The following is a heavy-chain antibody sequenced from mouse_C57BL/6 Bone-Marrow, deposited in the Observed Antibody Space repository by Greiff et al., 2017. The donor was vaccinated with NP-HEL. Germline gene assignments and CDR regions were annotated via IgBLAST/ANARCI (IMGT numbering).Heavy chain of an antibody. CDR2: IHPNSGST. J-gene: IGHJ4*01. V-gene: IGHV1-64*01. D-gene: IGHD3-2*02. CDR1: GYTFTSYW. Sequence: QVQLQQPGAELVKPGASVKLSCKASGYTFTSYWMHWVKQRPGQGLEWIGIIHPNSGSTNYNEKFKSKATLTVDKSSSTAYMQLSSLTSEDSAVYYCARWADSSGLYAMDYWGQGTSVTVSS. CDR3: ARWADSSGLYAMDY.